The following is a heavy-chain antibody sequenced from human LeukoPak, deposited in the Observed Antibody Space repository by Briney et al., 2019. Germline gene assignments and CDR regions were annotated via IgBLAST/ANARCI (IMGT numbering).Heavy chain of an antibody. D-gene: IGHD6-19*01. CDR2: IKQDGSEK. CDR1: GFTFSSYW. Sequence: GGSLRLSCAASGFTFSSYWMSWVRQAPGKGLEWVANIKQDGSEKYYVDSVKGRFTISRDNAKNSLYLQMNSLRAEDTAVCYCARDSRYSSGWYDYWGQGTLVTVSS. V-gene: IGHV3-7*03. J-gene: IGHJ4*02. CDR3: ARDSRYSSGWYDY.